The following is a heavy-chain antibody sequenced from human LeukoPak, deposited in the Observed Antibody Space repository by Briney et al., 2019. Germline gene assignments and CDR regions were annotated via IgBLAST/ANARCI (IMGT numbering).Heavy chain of an antibody. CDR1: GFTFGDYR. J-gene: IGHJ4*02. V-gene: IGHV3-49*04. Sequence: PGRSLRLSCTTSGFTFGDYRMNWVRQAPGKGLEWAGVIRGKASGGTTDYAASVKGRFTISRDDSKSIAYLQMSSLKIEDTAVYYCARDMGTTETGDDYWGQGTLVTVSS. CDR2: IRGKASGGTT. CDR3: ARDMGTTETGDDY. D-gene: IGHD4-17*01.